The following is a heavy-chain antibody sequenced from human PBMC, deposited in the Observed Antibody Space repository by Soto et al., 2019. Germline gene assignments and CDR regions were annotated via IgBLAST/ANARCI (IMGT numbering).Heavy chain of an antibody. J-gene: IGHJ4*02. D-gene: IGHD2-2*01. CDR2: IRSKAYGGTT. CDR3: TLYCSSTSCRDY. V-gene: IGHV3-49*03. CDR1: GFTFGDYA. Sequence: GGSLRLSCTASGFTFGDYAMSWFRQAPGKGLEWVGFIRSKAYGGTTEYAASVKGRFTISRDDSKSIAYLQMNSLKTEGTAVYYCTLYCSSTSCRDYWGQGTLVTVSS.